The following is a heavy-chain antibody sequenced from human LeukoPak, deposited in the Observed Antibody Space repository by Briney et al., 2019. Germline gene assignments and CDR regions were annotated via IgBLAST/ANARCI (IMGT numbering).Heavy chain of an antibody. V-gene: IGHV3-23*01. CDR3: AKDWDSSGYYLGAFDI. Sequence: GGSLRLSCAASGFTFSSYALSWLRQAPGKGLEWVSAISESGGSTYYVDSVKGRFTISRDNSKNTLYLQMNSLRAEDTAVYYCAKDWDSSGYYLGAFDIWGQGTMVTVSS. J-gene: IGHJ3*02. CDR2: ISESGGST. D-gene: IGHD3-22*01. CDR1: GFTFSSYA.